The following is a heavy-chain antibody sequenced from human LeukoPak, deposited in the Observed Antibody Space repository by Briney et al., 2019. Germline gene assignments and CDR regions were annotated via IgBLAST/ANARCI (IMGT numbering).Heavy chain of an antibody. CDR2: INIDESTA. Sequence: GGSLKLSCVASGFTFSNYWLHWVRQAPGKGLVWVSRINIDESTANYADSVKGRFTISRDNAKNTLYLQMNSLRAEDTAVYYCARNEYSSSGSGQVDVWGQGTTVTVSS. V-gene: IGHV3-74*01. CDR1: GFTFSNYW. CDR3: ARNEYSSSGSGQVDV. D-gene: IGHD5-18*01. J-gene: IGHJ6*02.